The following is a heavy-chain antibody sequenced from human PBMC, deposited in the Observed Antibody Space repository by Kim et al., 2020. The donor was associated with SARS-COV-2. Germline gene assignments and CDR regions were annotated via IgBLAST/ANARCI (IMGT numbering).Heavy chain of an antibody. CDR1: GFTFSSYG. Sequence: GGSLRLSCAASGFTFSSYGMHWVRQAPGKGLEWVAVIWYDGSNKYYADSVKGRFTISRDNSKNTLYLQMNSLRAEDTAVYYCARDDCSGGSCYTSAFDIWGQGTMVTVSS. V-gene: IGHV3-33*01. CDR3: ARDDCSGGSCYTSAFDI. CDR2: IWYDGSNK. D-gene: IGHD2-15*01. J-gene: IGHJ3*02.